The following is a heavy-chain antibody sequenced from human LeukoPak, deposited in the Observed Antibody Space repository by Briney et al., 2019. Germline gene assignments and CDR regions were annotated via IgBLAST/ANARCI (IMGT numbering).Heavy chain of an antibody. Sequence: PGGSLRLSCAASGFTFSNYELNWVRQAPGKGLEWVSYISHSGRTIYYADSVKGRFTISRDNAKNTLYLQMNSLRAEDTAVYYCARDFGRPGATNAFDIWGQGAVVTVSS. CDR1: GFTFSNYE. J-gene: IGHJ3*02. CDR3: ARDFGRPGATNAFDI. V-gene: IGHV3-48*03. CDR2: ISHSGRTI. D-gene: IGHD1-26*01.